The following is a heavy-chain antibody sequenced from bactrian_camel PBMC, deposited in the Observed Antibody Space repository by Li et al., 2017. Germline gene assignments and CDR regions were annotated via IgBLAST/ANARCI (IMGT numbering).Heavy chain of an antibody. V-gene: IGHV3S53*01. CDR1: GYAVDRIC. CDR2: MARSGYT. J-gene: IGHJ4*01. CDR3: TVELGCHGTYCSPGCSLLT. Sequence: QVQLVESGGGLVQAGGSLRLSCVSSGYAVDRICMGWFRQFPGKDREAVATMARSGYTTYADSVKDRVTISRDRAKNTLYLQMNNLKPEDTAMYYCTVELGCHGTYCSPGCSLLTGAREPRSPSP. D-gene: IGHD2*01.